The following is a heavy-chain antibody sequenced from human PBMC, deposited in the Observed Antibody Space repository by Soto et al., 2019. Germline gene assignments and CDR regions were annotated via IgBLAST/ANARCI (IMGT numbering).Heavy chain of an antibody. V-gene: IGHV4-30-4*01. Sequence: SETLSLTCTVSGGSITDTNYYWSWIRQSPGEGLEWIGHIYSSESAYYNPSLMSRVTMSIDTSKNQFSLKLNSVTVACPAVYFCPTESRGDSCGHGEVYWGRGALVTVS. D-gene: IGHD5-12*01. CDR2: IYSSESA. CDR3: PTESRGDSCGHGEVY. CDR1: GGSITDTNYY. J-gene: IGHJ4*02.